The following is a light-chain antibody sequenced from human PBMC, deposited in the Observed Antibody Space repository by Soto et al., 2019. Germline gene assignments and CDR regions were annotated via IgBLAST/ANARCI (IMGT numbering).Light chain of an antibody. Sequence: DIQMTQSPSTLSASVGDRVTITCRASQSISNWLAWYQQKPGKAPKLLIYKASSLESGVPSRFSGSGSGTEFTLTISSLQPDHFATYYCQQYNSYPHTFGQGTKLEIK. CDR1: QSISNW. CDR2: KAS. CDR3: QQYNSYPHT. J-gene: IGKJ2*01. V-gene: IGKV1-5*03.